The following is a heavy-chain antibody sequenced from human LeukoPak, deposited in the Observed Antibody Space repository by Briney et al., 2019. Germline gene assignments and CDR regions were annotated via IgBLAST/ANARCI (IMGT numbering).Heavy chain of an antibody. J-gene: IGHJ4*02. CDR2: IKQGGSEK. D-gene: IGHD1-26*01. CDR1: GFTFSSYW. V-gene: IGHV3-7*01. Sequence: GGSLRLSCAASGFTFSSYWMSWFRQAPGKGLEWVANIKQGGSEKYYVDSVKGRFTISRDNAKNSLYLQMNSLRAEDTAVYYCAREGGSNEYFDYWGQGTLVTVSS. CDR3: AREGGSNEYFDY.